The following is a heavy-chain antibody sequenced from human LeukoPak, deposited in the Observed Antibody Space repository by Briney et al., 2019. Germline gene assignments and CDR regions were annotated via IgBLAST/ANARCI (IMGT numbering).Heavy chain of an antibody. Sequence: GGSLRLSCEGSGFPFASYVMSWVRQAPGKGLEWIAYINHDAEMIFYPDFVKGRFTISRDNAKKSLYLQMSALRYEDTAIYYCARDLRGVSVWGQGTLVTVST. D-gene: IGHD3-16*02. J-gene: IGHJ4*02. CDR2: INHDAEMI. CDR3: ARDLRGVSV. V-gene: IGHV3-48*02. CDR1: GFPFASYV.